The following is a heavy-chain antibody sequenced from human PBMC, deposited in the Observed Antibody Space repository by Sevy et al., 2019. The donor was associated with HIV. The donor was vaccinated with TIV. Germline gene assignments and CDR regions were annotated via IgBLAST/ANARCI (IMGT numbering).Heavy chain of an antibody. CDR1: GYTFTGYY. J-gene: IGHJ6*04. V-gene: IGHV1-2*02. CDR3: ARDSGGYSSPINV. D-gene: IGHD6-13*01. CDR2: INPNSGST. Sequence: ASVKVSCKASGYTFTGYYLHWVRQAPGQGLEWMGWINPNSGSTNYAQKFRGRVAMTRDTSIDTAYMDLSSLKSDDTAVYYCARDSGGYSSPINVWGNGTTVTVSS.